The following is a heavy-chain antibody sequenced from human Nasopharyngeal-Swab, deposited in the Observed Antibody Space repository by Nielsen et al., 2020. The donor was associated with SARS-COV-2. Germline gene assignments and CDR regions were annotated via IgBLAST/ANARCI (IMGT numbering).Heavy chain of an antibody. CDR1: GFTFSTYD. D-gene: IGHD1-26*01. CDR2: IGIAGDP. V-gene: IGHV3-13*05. CDR3: ARGGRGSQYYMDV. Sequence: GESLKISCAASGFTFSTYDMHWVRQVTGKGLEWVSAIGIAGDPYYAGSVKGRFTISRENAKNSLYLQMNSLRAGDTAVYYCARGGRGSQYYMDVWGQGTTVTVSS. J-gene: IGHJ6*03.